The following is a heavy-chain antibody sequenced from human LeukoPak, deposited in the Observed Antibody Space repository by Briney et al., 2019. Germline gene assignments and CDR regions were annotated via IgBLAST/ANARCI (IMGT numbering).Heavy chain of an antibody. Sequence: PSETLSLTCTVSGGSISSYYWSWIRQPPGKGLEWIVYIYYSGSTKYNPSLKSRVTISVDASKTQFSLKLNSVTAADTAVYYCARGSRELYYFDYWGQGTLVTVSS. CDR2: IYYSGST. CDR3: ARGSRELYYFDY. CDR1: GGSISSYY. D-gene: IGHD1-7*01. V-gene: IGHV4-59*01. J-gene: IGHJ4*02.